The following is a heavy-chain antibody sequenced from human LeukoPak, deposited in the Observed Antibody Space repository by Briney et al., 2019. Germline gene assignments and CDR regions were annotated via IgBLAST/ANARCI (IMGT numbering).Heavy chain of an antibody. Sequence: PSETLSLTCAVYGGFFSGYYWSWIRQPPGKGLECIGEINHSGSTNYNPSLKSRVTISVDTSKNQFSLKLSSVTAADTAVYYCARTTEGYCSSASCFGFSYSYYMDVWGKGTTVTISS. D-gene: IGHD2-2*01. J-gene: IGHJ6*03. CDR3: ARTTEGYCSSASCFGFSYSYYMDV. CDR1: GGFFSGYY. CDR2: INHSGST. V-gene: IGHV4-34*01.